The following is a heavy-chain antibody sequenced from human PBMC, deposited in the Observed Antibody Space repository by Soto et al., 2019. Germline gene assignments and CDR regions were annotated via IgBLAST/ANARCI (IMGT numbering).Heavy chain of an antibody. V-gene: IGHV3-64*01. CDR1: GFTFSSYP. D-gene: IGHD3-3*01. J-gene: IGHJ6*03. CDR3: ARDRGLLYLQVPWLIPMDV. CDR2: ISSNGGST. Sequence: PGGSLRLSCAASGFTFSSYPMHWVRQAPGKGLEYVSAISSNGGSTYYANSVKGRFTISRDNSKNTLYLQMGSLRAEDMAVYYCARDRGLLYLQVPWLIPMDVWGKGTTVNVSS.